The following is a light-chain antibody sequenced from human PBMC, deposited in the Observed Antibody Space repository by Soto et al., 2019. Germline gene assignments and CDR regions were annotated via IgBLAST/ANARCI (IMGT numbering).Light chain of an antibody. V-gene: IGKV3-20*01. Sequence: EIVLTQSPGTLSLSPGERATLSCRASQSVSSSYLAWYQQKPGQAPRLLIYGASSRATGIPDRFSASGSGTDFTLTISRLEPEDFAVYYCQQYNHWPLYTFGQGTKLEIK. CDR1: QSVSSSY. CDR3: QQYNHWPLYT. J-gene: IGKJ2*01. CDR2: GAS.